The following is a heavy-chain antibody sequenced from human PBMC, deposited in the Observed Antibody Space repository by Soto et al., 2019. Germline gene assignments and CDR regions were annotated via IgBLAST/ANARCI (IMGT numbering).Heavy chain of an antibody. CDR2: ISVYNGNT. CDR3: ARGQKLFQDGRFDY. Sequence: QVQLVKSGAEVKKPGASVRVSCKASGYTFTSYGITWVRQAPGQGLEWMGWISVYNGNTNYAQRLQGRVTMTTDTSTTTAYMELRSLRSDDTAVYYCARGQKLFQDGRFDYWGQGTLVTVSS. V-gene: IGHV1-18*01. J-gene: IGHJ4*02. CDR1: GYTFTSYG. D-gene: IGHD1-1*01.